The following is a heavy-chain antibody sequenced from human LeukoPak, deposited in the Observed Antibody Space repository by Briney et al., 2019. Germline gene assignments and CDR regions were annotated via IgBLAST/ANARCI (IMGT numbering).Heavy chain of an antibody. CDR3: ARDLRGYSGDDLDS. V-gene: IGHV3-74*01. CDR2: INSDGSSA. Sequence: GGSLRLSCAASGFTFSTYWMHWVRQAPGKGLVWVSRINSDGSSAIYADSVKGRFTISRDNAKNSLYLQMNSLRAEDTAVYYCARDLRGYSGDDLDSWGQGTLVTVSS. J-gene: IGHJ4*02. CDR1: GFTFSTYW. D-gene: IGHD5-12*01.